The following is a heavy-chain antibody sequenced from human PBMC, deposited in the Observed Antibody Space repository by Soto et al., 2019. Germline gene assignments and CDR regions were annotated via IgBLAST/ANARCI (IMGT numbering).Heavy chain of an antibody. D-gene: IGHD1-26*01. CDR3: ARVSGSYYYGMDV. Sequence: SETLSLTCAVSGCSISSSNWWSWVRQAPGKGLEWIGEIYHSGSTNYNPSLKSRVTISVDKSKNQFSLKLSSVTAADTAVYYCARVSGSYYYGMDVWGQGTTVTVSS. CDR1: GCSISSSNW. V-gene: IGHV4-4*02. J-gene: IGHJ6*02. CDR2: IYHSGST.